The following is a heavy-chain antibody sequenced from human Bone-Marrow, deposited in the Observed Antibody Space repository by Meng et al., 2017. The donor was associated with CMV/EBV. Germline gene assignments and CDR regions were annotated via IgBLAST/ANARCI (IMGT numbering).Heavy chain of an antibody. D-gene: IGHD2-2*01. CDR1: GGSISSSRYY. CDR3: ASVIVLIPAAIPSDNWFDP. CDR2: IYYSGTT. J-gene: IGHJ5*02. V-gene: IGHV4-39*07. Sequence: SETLSHTCTVSGGSISSSRYYWGWIRQPPGKGLEWIGSIYYSGTTYYNPSLKSRVTRRVTISLDTSNNQFSLRLTSVTAADTAVYYCASVIVLIPAAIPSDNWFDPWGQGTLVTVSS.